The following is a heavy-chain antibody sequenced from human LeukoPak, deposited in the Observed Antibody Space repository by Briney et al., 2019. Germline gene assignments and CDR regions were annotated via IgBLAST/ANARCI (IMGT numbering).Heavy chain of an antibody. J-gene: IGHJ4*02. CDR2: ISWNSGSI. CDR1: GFTFYDYA. Sequence: GGSLRLSCAASGFTFYDYAMHWVRQAPGKGLEWVSGISWNSGSIGYADSVKGRFTISRDNAKNSLYLQMNSLRAEDTALFYCAKSRDGITAAGPFDFWGPGTLVTVSS. CDR3: AKSRDGITAAGPFDF. V-gene: IGHV3-9*01. D-gene: IGHD6-13*01.